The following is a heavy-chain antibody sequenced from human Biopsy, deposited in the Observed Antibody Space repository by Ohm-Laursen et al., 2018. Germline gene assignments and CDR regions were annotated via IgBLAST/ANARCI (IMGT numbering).Heavy chain of an antibody. D-gene: IGHD1-26*01. CDR2: INPNSGGT. CDR3: ARGGLNYWYFDL. J-gene: IGHJ2*01. V-gene: IGHV1-2*02. CDR1: GYTFTDSY. Sequence: ASVKVSCKASGYTFTDSYMHWVRQAPGQGLEWMGWINPNSGGTNYAQKFQGRVTLTRDTSMSTAYMELNRLRSDDTAVYYCARGGLNYWYFDLWGRGTLVTVSS.